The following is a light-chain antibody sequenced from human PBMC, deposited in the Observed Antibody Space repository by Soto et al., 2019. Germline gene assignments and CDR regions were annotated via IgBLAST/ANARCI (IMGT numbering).Light chain of an antibody. V-gene: IGKV3-15*01. CDR3: QQYNNWPPDRT. Sequence: EIVMTQSPATLSVSPGERATLSCRASQSVGSNLAWYQQKPGQAPRLLIYGASTRATGIPARFSGSGSGTAFTLTISSLQSADFAIYFCQQYNNWPPDRTFGQGTKVEIK. CDR1: QSVGSN. CDR2: GAS. J-gene: IGKJ1*01.